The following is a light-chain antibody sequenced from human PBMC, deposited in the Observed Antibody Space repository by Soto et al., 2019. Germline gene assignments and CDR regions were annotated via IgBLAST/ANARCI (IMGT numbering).Light chain of an antibody. J-gene: IGKJ5*01. CDR2: GAS. CDR3: QQRSNWPPIT. CDR1: QCFSSSY. V-gene: IGKV3D-20*02. Sequence: EIVLTQSPGSLSLSPGERPTLSCRASQCFSSSYLAWYQQKPGQAPRLLIYGASSRATGIADRFSGSGSGTDFTLTISRLEPEDFAVYYCQQRSNWPPITFGQARRVEIK.